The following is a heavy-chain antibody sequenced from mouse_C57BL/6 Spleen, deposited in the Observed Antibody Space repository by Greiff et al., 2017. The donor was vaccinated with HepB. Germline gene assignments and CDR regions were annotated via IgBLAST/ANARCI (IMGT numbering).Heavy chain of an antibody. V-gene: IGHV1-76*01. CDR2: IYPGSGNT. J-gene: IGHJ4*01. Sequence: VQLQQSGAELVRPGASVKLSCKASGYTFTDYYINWVKQRPGQGLEWIARIYPGSGNTYYNEKFKGKATLTAEKSSSTAYMQLSSLTSEDSAVYFCARGHYGSSYAMGYWGQGTSVTVSS. CDR1: GYTFTDYY. CDR3: ARGHYGSSYAMGY. D-gene: IGHD1-1*01.